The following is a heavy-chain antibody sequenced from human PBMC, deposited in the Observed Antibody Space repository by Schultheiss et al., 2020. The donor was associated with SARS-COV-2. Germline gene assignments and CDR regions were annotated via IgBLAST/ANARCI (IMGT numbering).Heavy chain of an antibody. CDR3: SSHLNSNWFDY. CDR2: ISDNGGDT. CDR1: GFTFSNAW. J-gene: IGHJ4*02. V-gene: IGHV3-64D*06. Sequence: GGSLRLSCAASGFTFSNAWMSWVRQAPGKGLEYVSIISDNGGDTYYADTVKGRFTISRDNSKNTLYLQMSSLRTEDTAVYFCSSHLNSNWFDYWGQGTLVTVSS. D-gene: IGHD6-13*01.